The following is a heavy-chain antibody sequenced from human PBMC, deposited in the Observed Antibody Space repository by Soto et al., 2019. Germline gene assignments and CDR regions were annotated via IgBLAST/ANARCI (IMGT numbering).Heavy chain of an antibody. CDR2: IYHSGST. D-gene: IGHD5-12*01. V-gene: IGHV4-30-2*01. CDR1: GGSISSGGYS. J-gene: IGHJ4*02. Sequence: SETLSLTCAVSGGSISSGGYSWSWIRQPPGKGLEWTGYIYHSGSTYYNPSLKSRVTISVDRSKNQFSLKLSSVTAADTAVYYCARGDVEMATISYFDYWGQGTLVTVSS. CDR3: ARGDVEMATISYFDY.